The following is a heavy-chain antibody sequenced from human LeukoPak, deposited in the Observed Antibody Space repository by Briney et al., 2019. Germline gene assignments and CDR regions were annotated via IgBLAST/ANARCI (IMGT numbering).Heavy chain of an antibody. V-gene: IGHV3-15*01. CDR1: GFTFSNAW. Sequence: PGGSLRLSCAASGFTFSNAWMSWVRQAPGKGLEWVGRIKSKTDGGTTDYAAPVKGRFTISRDDSKNTLYLQMNSLKTEDTAVYYCTTSQPRYFDWLPPDYWGQGTLVTVSS. CDR2: IKSKTDGGTT. D-gene: IGHD3-9*01. CDR3: TTSQPRYFDWLPPDY. J-gene: IGHJ4*02.